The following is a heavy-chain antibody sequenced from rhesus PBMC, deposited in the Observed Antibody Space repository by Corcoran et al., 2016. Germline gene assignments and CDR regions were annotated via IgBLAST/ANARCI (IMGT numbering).Heavy chain of an antibody. CDR1: GGSISSNY. CDR2: IPGSGGST. V-gene: IGHV4-173*01. Sequence: QLQLQESGPGLVKPSETLSLTCAVSGGSISSNYWSWIPQPPGKGLGWIGRIPGSGGSTDYNPSLKSRVTISTDTSKNQFSLKLSSVTAADTAVYYCARTNWNYYFDYWGQGVLVTVSS. CDR3: ARTNWNYYFDY. J-gene: IGHJ4*01. D-gene: IGHD1-26*01.